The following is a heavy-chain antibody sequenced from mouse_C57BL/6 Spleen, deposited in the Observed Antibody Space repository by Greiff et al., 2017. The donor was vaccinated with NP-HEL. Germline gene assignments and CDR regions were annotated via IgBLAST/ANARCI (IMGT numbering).Heavy chain of an antibody. D-gene: IGHD2-2*01. J-gene: IGHJ4*01. CDR1: GYTFTSYG. Sequence: VQLQQSGAELARPGASVKLSCKASGYTFTSYGISWVKQRTGQGLEWIGEIYPRSGNTYYNEKFKGKATLTADKSSSTAYMQLSSLTSEDSAVYFGARLGVTSHYYAKDYWGQGTSVTVSS. CDR2: IYPRSGNT. V-gene: IGHV1-81*01. CDR3: ARLGVTSHYYAKDY.